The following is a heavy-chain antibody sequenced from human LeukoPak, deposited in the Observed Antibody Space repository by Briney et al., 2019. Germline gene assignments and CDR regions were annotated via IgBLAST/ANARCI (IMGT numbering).Heavy chain of an antibody. D-gene: IGHD2-8*01. V-gene: IGHV3-15*04. CDR1: GFTFSNAW. CDR3: TTVDIVLMVYAQAHDY. CDR2: IESKTDGGTT. J-gene: IGHJ4*02. Sequence: PGGSLRLSCAASGFTFSNAWMSWVRQAPGKGLEWVGRIESKTDGGTTDYAAPVKGRFTISRDDSKNTLYLQMNSLKTEDTAVYYCTTVDIVLMVYAQAHDYWGQGTLVTVSS.